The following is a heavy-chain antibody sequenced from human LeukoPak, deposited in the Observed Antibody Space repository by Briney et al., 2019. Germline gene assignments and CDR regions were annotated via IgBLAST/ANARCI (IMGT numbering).Heavy chain of an antibody. CDR1: GFTVSSNY. CDR2: IYSGGST. CDR3: ARDKWGAVAGLDY. D-gene: IGHD6-19*01. Sequence: PGGSLRLSCAASGFTVSSNYMSWVRQAPGEGLEWVSVIYSGGSTYYADSVKGRFTISRDNSKNTLYLQMNSLRAEDTAVYYCARDKWGAVAGLDYWGQGTLVTVSS. V-gene: IGHV3-53*01. J-gene: IGHJ4*02.